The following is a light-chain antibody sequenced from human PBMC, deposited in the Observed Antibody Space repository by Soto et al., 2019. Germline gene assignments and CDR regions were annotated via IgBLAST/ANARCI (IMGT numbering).Light chain of an antibody. CDR3: QQFNNYPIT. J-gene: IGKJ5*01. V-gene: IGKV1D-13*01. CDR1: QGISSA. CDR2: DAF. Sequence: IQLTQSPSSLSTSLGDRVTITCRASQGISSALAWYQQKQGKAPKXLIYDAFSLESGVPSRFSGSGYGTDFNLTISGLQTEDFATYYCQQFNNYPITFGQGTRLEIK.